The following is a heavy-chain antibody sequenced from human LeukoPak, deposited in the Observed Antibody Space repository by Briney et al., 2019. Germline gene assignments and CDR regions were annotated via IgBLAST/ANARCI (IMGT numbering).Heavy chain of an antibody. CDR1: GFTFSSYA. V-gene: IGHV3-23*01. CDR3: AKGGSSYSEMDY. CDR2: LSASGGLT. J-gene: IGHJ4*02. Sequence: GGSLRLSCAASGFTFSSYAMSWVRQAPGKGLEWVSGLSASGGLTYYSDSVKGRFTISRDNSKNTLYLQMDSLRADDTAVYYCAKGGSSYSEMDYWGQGTLVTVSS. D-gene: IGHD4-11*01.